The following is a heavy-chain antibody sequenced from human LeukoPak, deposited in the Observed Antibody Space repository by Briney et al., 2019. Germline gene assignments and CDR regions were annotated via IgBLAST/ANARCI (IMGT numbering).Heavy chain of an antibody. Sequence: GRSLRLSCAASGFTFSTYAMHWVRQAPGKGPEWVAVISDDGSNRYFADSVKGRFTVSRDKSKNTVYLQMDSLRPDDTAVYYCARFVLRDYLDWGQGTLVTVSS. D-gene: IGHD3-16*01. CDR1: GFTFSTYA. CDR2: ISDDGSNR. V-gene: IGHV3-30*17. CDR3: ARFVLRDYLD. J-gene: IGHJ4*02.